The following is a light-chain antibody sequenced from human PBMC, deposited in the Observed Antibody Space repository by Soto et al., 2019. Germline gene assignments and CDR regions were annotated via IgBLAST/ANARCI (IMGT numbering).Light chain of an antibody. V-gene: IGKV3-11*01. Sequence: SQSPATRSVSTGERVTLSCRASQNIHNHMSWYQQKPGQAPRLLIYDASNTAAGIPARFSGSGSGTDFTLTISSLEPEDFAVYYCQQRSSWPLTFGQGTKVDI. J-gene: IGKJ1*01. CDR1: QNIHNH. CDR3: QQRSSWPLT. CDR2: DAS.